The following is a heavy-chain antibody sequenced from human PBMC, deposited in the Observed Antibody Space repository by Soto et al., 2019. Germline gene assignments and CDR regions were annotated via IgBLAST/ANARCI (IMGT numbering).Heavy chain of an antibody. D-gene: IGHD6-6*01. Sequence: GGSLRLSCVASGFTLNNYRMTWVRHGPGKGLEWVSSISSRTDYRHYTESVKGRFTISRDNAKNSVFLQMSSLRAEDAAVYYCGREKEDEGSSSLRVYYGVDVWGQGTTVTVSS. CDR2: ISSRTDYR. CDR3: GREKEDEGSSSLRVYYGVDV. V-gene: IGHV3-21*06. J-gene: IGHJ6*02. CDR1: GFTLNNYR.